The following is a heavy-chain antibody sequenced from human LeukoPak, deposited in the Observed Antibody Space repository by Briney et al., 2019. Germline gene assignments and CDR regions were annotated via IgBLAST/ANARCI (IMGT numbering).Heavy chain of an antibody. V-gene: IGHV3-23*01. Sequence: PGGSLRLSCAASGFTFSSYAMSWVRQAPGKGLEWVSGIRGSGDITYYADSVKGRFTISRDNFKNTLYLQMNSLRAEGTAVYYCAKTRIVCTSVSCPGGGFDYWGHGTLVTVSS. CDR3: AKTRIVCTSVSCPGGGFDY. D-gene: IGHD2-2*01. CDR2: IRGSGDIT. J-gene: IGHJ4*01. CDR1: GFTFSSYA.